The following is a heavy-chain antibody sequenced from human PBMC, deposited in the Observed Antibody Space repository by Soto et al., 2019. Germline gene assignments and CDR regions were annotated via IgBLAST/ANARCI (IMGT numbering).Heavy chain of an antibody. J-gene: IGHJ4*02. D-gene: IGHD3-22*01. V-gene: IGHV3-74*01. Sequence: EVQLVESGGGLVQLGGSLRLSCEASGFTFSTYWMHWVRQAPGKGLVWVSRIKSDGSGTYYADSVEGRFTISRDNAQNTRYLQMTSRRAEDTAGCYCVRGDGDYHDGNGYLGRHWGQGTLVTVSS. CDR1: GFTFSTYW. CDR3: VRGDGDYHDGNGYLGRH. CDR2: IKSDGSGT.